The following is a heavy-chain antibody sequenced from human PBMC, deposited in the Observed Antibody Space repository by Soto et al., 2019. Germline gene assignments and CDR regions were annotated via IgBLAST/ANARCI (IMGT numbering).Heavy chain of an antibody. Sequence: QVQLQQWGAGLLKPSETLSLTCAVYGGSFSGYYWSWIRQPPGKGLEWIGEINHSGSTNYNPSLKSRVTISVDTSKNQFSLKLSSVTAADTAVYYCARGSVVVPAASIAAADHFDYWGQGTLVTVSS. V-gene: IGHV4-34*01. D-gene: IGHD2-2*01. CDR2: INHSGST. J-gene: IGHJ4*02. CDR1: GGSFSGYY. CDR3: ARGSVVVPAASIAAADHFDY.